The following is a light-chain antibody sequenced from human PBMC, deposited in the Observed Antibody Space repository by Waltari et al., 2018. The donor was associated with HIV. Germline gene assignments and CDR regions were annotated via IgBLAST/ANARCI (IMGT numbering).Light chain of an antibody. CDR3: GTWDHRLSAGV. Sequence: QSVLTQPPSVSAAPGQKVTISCSGSSSNIGNDYVSWYQHVPGAAPKLLIYDNNKRPSGIPDRFSGSKSGTSATLGITGLQTGDEADYYCGTWDHRLSAGVFGGGTKLTVI. CDR1: SSNIGNDY. V-gene: IGLV1-51*01. J-gene: IGLJ3*02. CDR2: DNN.